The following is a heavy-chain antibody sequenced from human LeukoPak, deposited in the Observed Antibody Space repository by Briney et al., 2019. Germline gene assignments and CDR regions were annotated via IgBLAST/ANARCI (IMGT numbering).Heavy chain of an antibody. CDR2: ISGSGGGSST. V-gene: IGHV3-23*01. Sequence: GGSLRLSCAASGFTFDDYAMHWVRQAPGKGLEWVSGISGSGGGSSTYYADSVKGRFTISRDNSKNTLYVRMNSLRAEDTAVYYCAKSGYNRFDYWGQGTLVTVSS. J-gene: IGHJ4*02. CDR3: AKSGYNRFDY. CDR1: GFTFDDYA. D-gene: IGHD5-24*01.